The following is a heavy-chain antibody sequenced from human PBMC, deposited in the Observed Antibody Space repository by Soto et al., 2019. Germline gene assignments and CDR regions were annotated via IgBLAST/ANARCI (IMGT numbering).Heavy chain of an antibody. CDR3: AREHDWLQNYYYYYGMEV. CDR1: GGSISSSSYY. CDR2: IYYSGST. J-gene: IGHJ6*04. V-gene: IGHV4-39*02. Sequence: PSYTLSLTSTVSGGSISSSSYYWGWIRHPPEKGLEWIGSIYYSGSTYYSPSLKRRVNISVDTSKNQFSLKLSSVTAADTAVYYCAREHDWLQNYYYYYGMEVWGKGTKVTVS. D-gene: IGHD3-9*01.